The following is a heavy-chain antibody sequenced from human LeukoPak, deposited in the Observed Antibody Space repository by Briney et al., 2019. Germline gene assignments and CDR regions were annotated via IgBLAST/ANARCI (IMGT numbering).Heavy chain of an antibody. D-gene: IGHD2-21*02. Sequence: ASVKVSCRASGYTFTTYGINWVRQAPGQGLEWMGWIKTYNGDTNTAQKFLDRIIMTTDKSTGTAYMELRSLRSDDTAVYYCGKGGGEQWVDNFYSFGMDVWGQGATGIVS. V-gene: IGHV1-18*01. CDR2: IKTYNGDT. CDR1: GYTFTTYG. J-gene: IGHJ6*02. CDR3: GKGGGEQWVDNFYSFGMDV.